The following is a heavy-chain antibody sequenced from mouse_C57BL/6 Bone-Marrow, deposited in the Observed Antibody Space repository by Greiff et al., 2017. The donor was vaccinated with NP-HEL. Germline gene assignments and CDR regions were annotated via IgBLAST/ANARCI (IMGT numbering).Heavy chain of an antibody. V-gene: IGHV5-12*01. CDR2: ISNGGGST. Sequence: EVQGVESGGGLVQPGGSLKLSCAASGFTFSDYYMYWVRQTPEKRLEWVAYISNGGGSTYYPDTVKGRFTISRDNAKNTLYLQMSRLKSEDTAMYYCARLGRRAMDYWGQGTSVTVSS. CDR1: GFTFSDYY. D-gene: IGHD4-1*01. J-gene: IGHJ4*01. CDR3: ARLGRRAMDY.